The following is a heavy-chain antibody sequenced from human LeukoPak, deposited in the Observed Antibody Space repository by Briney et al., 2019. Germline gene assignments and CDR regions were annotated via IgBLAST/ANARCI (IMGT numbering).Heavy chain of an antibody. CDR1: GFTFSSYA. D-gene: IGHD1-26*01. CDR3: ARDSIGSRGSYYSTSNPPTPTFDY. CDR2: ISYDGSNK. J-gene: IGHJ4*02. V-gene: IGHV3-30-3*01. Sequence: GGSLRLSCAASGFTFSSYAMHWVRQAPGKGLEWVAVISYDGSNKYYADSVKGRFTISRDNSKNTLYLQMNSLRAEDTAVYYCARDSIGSRGSYYSTSNPPTPTFDYWGQGTLVTVSS.